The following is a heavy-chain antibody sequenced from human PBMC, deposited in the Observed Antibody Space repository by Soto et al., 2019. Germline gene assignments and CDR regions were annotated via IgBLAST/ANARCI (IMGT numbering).Heavy chain of an antibody. CDR2: IRTISSAI. J-gene: IGHJ4*02. V-gene: IGHV3-48*02. D-gene: IGHD2-15*01. CDR3: ARETPSFDS. CDR1: GFTFSDYP. Sequence: GGSLRLSCAASGFTFSDYPMNWVRQAPGKGLEWVSSIRTISSAIYFADSVRGRFTISRDNARNSLYLQMTSLRDEDTAVYYCARETPSFDSWGQGTMVTFYS.